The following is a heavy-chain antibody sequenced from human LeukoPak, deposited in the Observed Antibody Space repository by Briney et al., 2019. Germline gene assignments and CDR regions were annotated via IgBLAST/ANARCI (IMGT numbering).Heavy chain of an antibody. CDR2: IIPIFGTA. J-gene: IGHJ4*02. V-gene: IGHV1-69*13. Sequence: SVKVSCKASGGTFSSYAISWVRQAPGQGLEWMGGIIPIFGTANYAQKFQGRVTITADESTSTAYMELSSPRSEDTAVYYCASGFGELLEDYFDYWGQGTLVTVSS. CDR1: GGTFSSYA. D-gene: IGHD3-10*01. CDR3: ASGFGELLEDYFDY.